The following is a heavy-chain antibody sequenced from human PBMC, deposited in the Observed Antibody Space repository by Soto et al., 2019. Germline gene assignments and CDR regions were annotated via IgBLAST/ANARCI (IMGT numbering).Heavy chain of an antibody. Sequence: QVQLVESGGGVVQPGRSLRLSCAASGFTFSSYAMHWVRQAPGKGLEWVAVISYDGSNKYYADSVKGRFTISRDNSKNTLYLQMNSLRAEDTAVYYCARNRGDQHYYYGMDVLGQGTTVTVSS. CDR2: ISYDGSNK. CDR1: GFTFSSYA. J-gene: IGHJ6*02. CDR3: ARNRGDQHYYYGMDV. D-gene: IGHD2-21*02. V-gene: IGHV3-30-3*01.